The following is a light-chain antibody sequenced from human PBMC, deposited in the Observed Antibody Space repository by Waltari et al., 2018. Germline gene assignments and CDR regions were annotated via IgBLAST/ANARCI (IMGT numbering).Light chain of an antibody. CDR2: EAT. CDR1: STDLASYNL. V-gene: IGLV2-23*01. J-gene: IGLJ1*01. Sequence: QSALSQPASVSGSPGQSLTITCTGASTDLASYNLVAWYQPHPNRAPKLIIYEATKRPSVIAHRFSGAKSGATASLRISGLQADDEADYYCCSYTGSSTSYGCGGGTKVTVL. CDR3: CSYTGSSTSYG.